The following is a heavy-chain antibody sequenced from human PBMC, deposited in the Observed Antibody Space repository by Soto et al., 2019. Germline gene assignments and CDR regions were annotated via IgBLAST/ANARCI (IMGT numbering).Heavy chain of an antibody. J-gene: IGHJ6*02. CDR2: ISNTSSTI. D-gene: IGHD3-10*01. CDR3: ATYYGSGSYFPDHYYYGMDV. Sequence: PGGSLRLSCAASGFTFSIYSMNWVRQAPAKGLKKISYISNTSSTIYYAESVKGRINISRDNAKNSLYLQINSLRAEDTVVYYCATYYGSGSYFPDHYYYGMDVWGQGT. V-gene: IGHV3-48*01. CDR1: GFTFSIYS.